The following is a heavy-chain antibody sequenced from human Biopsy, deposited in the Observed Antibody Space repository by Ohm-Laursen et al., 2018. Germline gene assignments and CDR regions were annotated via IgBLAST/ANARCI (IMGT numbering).Heavy chain of an antibody. CDR2: IYYSGST. CDR1: GGSISSDY. Sequence: PSETLSLTCTVSGGSISSDYWSWIRQTPGKGLEWIGYIYYSGSTNYNPSLKGRVTISVDTSKNQFSLRLNSVTAAGTAVYYCARATNSTGWPYYYFYGMDVWGQGTTVTVSS. V-gene: IGHV4-59*01. D-gene: IGHD2/OR15-2a*01. J-gene: IGHJ6*02. CDR3: ARATNSTGWPYYYFYGMDV.